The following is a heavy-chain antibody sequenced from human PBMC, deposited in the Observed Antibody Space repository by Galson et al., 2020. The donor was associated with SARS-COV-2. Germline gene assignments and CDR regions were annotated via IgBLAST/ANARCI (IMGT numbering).Heavy chain of an antibody. V-gene: IGHV3-15*07. J-gene: IGHJ6*02. CDR1: DFTFSHAW. Sequence: GGSLRLSCAASDFTFSHAWMNWVRLAPGRGLEWVGRIKSKSDGGTTDYAAPVKGRFTISRDDSKSTLYLQMNSLETEDTAVYYCTTVGGFCTGGICYYAYHGVHVWGQGTTVTVYS. D-gene: IGHD2-8*02. CDR2: IKSKSDGGTT. CDR3: TTVGGFCTGGICYYAYHGVHV.